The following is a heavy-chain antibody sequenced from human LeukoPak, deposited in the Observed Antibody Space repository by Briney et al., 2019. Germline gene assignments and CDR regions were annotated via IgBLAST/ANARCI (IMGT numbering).Heavy chain of an antibody. Sequence: GASVKVSCKASGYTFTGYYMHWVRQAPGQGLEWMGWINPNSGGTNYAQKFQGRVTMTRDTSISTAYMELSRLRSDDTAVYYCARDLGGYSYGYGYWGQGTLVTVSS. V-gene: IGHV1-2*02. CDR1: GYTFTGYY. CDR2: INPNSGGT. J-gene: IGHJ4*02. CDR3: ARDLGGYSYGYGY. D-gene: IGHD5-18*01.